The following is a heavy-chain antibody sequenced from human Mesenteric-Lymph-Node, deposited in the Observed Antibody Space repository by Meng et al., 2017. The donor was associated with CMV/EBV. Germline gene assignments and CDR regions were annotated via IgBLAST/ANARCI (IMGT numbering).Heavy chain of an antibody. V-gene: IGHV3-15*01. J-gene: IGHJ4*02. CDR3: TAGLNCGDDCYVGY. D-gene: IGHD2-21*02. CDR2: IKREIHGGTT. Sequence: FIFRNSWMNWVRQAPGEGLEWVGHIKREIHGGTTDYAAPVKGRFTISRDDSKNTLYLEMNGLKTEDTAVYYCTAGLNCGDDCYVGYWGQGTLVTVSS. CDR1: FIFRNSW.